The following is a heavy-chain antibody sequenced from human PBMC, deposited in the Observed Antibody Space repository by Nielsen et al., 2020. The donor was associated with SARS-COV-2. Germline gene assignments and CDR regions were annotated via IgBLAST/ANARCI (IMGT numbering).Heavy chain of an antibody. J-gene: IGHJ6*02. CDR3: AKDPYYGMDV. CDR1: GFTFDDYA. Sequence: GGSLRLSCAASGFTFDDYAMHWVRQAPGKGLEWVSGISWNSGSIGYADSVKGRFTISRDNAKNSLYLQMNSLRAEDTALYHCAKDPYYGMDVWGQGTTVTVSS. V-gene: IGHV3-9*01. CDR2: ISWNSGSI.